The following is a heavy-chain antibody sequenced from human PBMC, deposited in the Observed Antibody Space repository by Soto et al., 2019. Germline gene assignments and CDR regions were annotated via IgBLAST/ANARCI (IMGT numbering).Heavy chain of an antibody. J-gene: IGHJ5*02. Sequence: SETLSLTCTVSGGSIISSSYYWGWIRQPPGKGLEWIGSIYYSGSTYYNPSLKSRVTISVDTSKNQFSLKLSSVTAADTAVYYCAKDSGYNYGYFRWFDPWGQGTLVTSPQ. CDR2: IYYSGST. CDR1: GGSIISSSYY. CDR3: AKDSGYNYGYFRWFDP. D-gene: IGHD5-18*01. V-gene: IGHV4-39*02.